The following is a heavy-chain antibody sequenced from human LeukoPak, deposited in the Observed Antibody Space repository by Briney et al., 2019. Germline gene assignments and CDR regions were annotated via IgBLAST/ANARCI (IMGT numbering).Heavy chain of an antibody. CDR1: GYTFTSYG. CDR3: ARDLLELRPRAFDI. V-gene: IGHV1-2*02. J-gene: IGHJ3*02. Sequence: GASVKVSCKASGYTFTSYGISWVRQAPGQGLEWMGWINPNSGGTNYAQKFQGRVTMTRDTSISTAYMELSRLRSDDTAVYYCARDLLELRPRAFDIWGQGTMVTVSS. CDR2: INPNSGGT. D-gene: IGHD1-7*01.